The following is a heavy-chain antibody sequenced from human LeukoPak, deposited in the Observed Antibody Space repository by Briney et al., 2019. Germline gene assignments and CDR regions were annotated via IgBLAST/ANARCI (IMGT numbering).Heavy chain of an antibody. J-gene: IGHJ5*02. CDR2: ISWNSDSI. D-gene: IGHD6-13*01. V-gene: IGHV3-9*01. CDR1: GFTFDNYA. Sequence: GGSLRLSCAASGFTFDNYAMHWVRQAPGKGLEWVSGISWNSDSIGYADSVKGRFTISRDNAKNSLYLQLNSLRVDDTAVYYCVRDIAPDGTVWFDPWGQGTLVTVSS. CDR3: VRDIAPDGTVWFDP.